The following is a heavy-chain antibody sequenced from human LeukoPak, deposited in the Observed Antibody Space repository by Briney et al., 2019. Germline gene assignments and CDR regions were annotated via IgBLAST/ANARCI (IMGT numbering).Heavy chain of an antibody. D-gene: IGHD3-9*01. CDR3: ARVAHDILTGYWKYYYYGMDV. J-gene: IGHJ6*02. CDR1: GFTFSSYA. V-gene: IGHV3-30-3*01. Sequence: PGGSLRLSCAASGFTFSSYAMHWVRQAPGKGLEWVAVISYDGSNKYYADSVKGRFTISRDNSKNTLYLQMNSLRAEDTAVYYCARVAHDILTGYWKYYYYGMDVWGQGTTVTVSS. CDR2: ISYDGSNK.